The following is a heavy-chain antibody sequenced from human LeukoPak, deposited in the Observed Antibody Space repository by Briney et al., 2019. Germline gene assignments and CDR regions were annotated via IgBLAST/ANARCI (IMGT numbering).Heavy chain of an antibody. CDR3: ARLWSGYNFDY. J-gene: IGHJ4*02. V-gene: IGHV4-38-2*01. CDR2: LYYTGSA. D-gene: IGHD5-24*01. Sequence: SSETLSLTCGVSGYSISSGFYWGWIRQPPGKGLQWIGSLYYTGSAEYNPSLKSRLTMSMDKSKNQYSLKLNSVTAADTAVYYCARLWSGYNFDYWGQGTLVTVSS. CDR1: GYSISSGFY.